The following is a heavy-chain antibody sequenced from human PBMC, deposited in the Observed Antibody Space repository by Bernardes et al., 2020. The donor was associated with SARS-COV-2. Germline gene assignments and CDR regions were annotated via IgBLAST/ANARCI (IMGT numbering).Heavy chain of an antibody. D-gene: IGHD2-8*01. CDR1: GGSVNNFY. V-gene: IGHV4-59*08. J-gene: IGHJ4*02. Sequence: SETLSLTCIVSGGSVNNFYWSWIRQPPGKGLEWIGYVFYRGSTHYDSSLKSRATISIDTSKNQCSLRLKSVTAADTAIYYCARHNGEPWPPGPLDYWGQGTLVSVSS. CDR3: ARHNGEPWPPGPLDY. CDR2: VFYRGST.